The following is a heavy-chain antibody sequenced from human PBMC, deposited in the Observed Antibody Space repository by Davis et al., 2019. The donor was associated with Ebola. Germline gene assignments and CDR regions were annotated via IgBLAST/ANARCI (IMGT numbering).Heavy chain of an antibody. CDR1: GYTFTSYA. J-gene: IGHJ4*02. Sequence: AASVKVSCKASGYTFTSYAMHWVRQAPGQRLEWMGWINAGNGITKYSQKFQGRVTITRDTSASTAYMELSSLRSEDTAVYYCARGLLMVYATARWDFDYWGQGTLVPVSS. V-gene: IGHV1-3*01. CDR2: INAGNGIT. D-gene: IGHD2-8*01. CDR3: ARGLLMVYATARWDFDY.